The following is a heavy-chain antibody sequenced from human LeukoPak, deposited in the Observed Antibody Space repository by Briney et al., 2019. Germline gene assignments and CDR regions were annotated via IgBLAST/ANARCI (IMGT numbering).Heavy chain of an antibody. Sequence: PGGSLRLSCAASGFTFSSYWMHWVRQAPGKGLEWVAVISYDGSNKYYADSVKGRFTISRDNSKNTLYLQMNSLRAEDTAVYYCAREYCSSTSCHFYYYGMDVWGQGTTVTVSS. J-gene: IGHJ6*02. CDR1: GFTFSSYW. CDR3: AREYCSSTSCHFYYYGMDV. D-gene: IGHD2-2*01. V-gene: IGHV3-30-3*01. CDR2: ISYDGSNK.